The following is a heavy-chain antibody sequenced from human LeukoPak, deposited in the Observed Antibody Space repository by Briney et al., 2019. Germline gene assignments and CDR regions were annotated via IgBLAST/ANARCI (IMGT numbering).Heavy chain of an antibody. D-gene: IGHD1-26*01. CDR3: ARNKWELLRGDQN. CDR1: GYTFTGYY. J-gene: IGHJ4*02. V-gene: IGHV1-2*02. Sequence: GASVKVSCKASGYTFTGYYMHWVRQAPGQGLEWMGWINPNSGGTNYAQKFQGRVTMTRDTSISTAYMELSRLRSDDTAVYYCARNKWELLRGDQNWGQGTLVTVSS. CDR2: INPNSGGT.